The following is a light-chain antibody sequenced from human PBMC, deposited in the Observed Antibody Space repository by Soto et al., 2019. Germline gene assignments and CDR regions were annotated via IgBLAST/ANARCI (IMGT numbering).Light chain of an antibody. CDR2: DVS. J-gene: IGLJ2*01. CDR3: SSYTSSSTL. Sequence: QSALTKPASVSGSPGQRITISCTGTRSDVGGFNYASWYQQHPDKAPKLIIYDVSYRPSGVSNRFSGSKSGNTASLTISGLQAEDEADYYCSSYTSSSTLFGGGTKLTVL. CDR1: RSDVGGFNY. V-gene: IGLV2-14*01.